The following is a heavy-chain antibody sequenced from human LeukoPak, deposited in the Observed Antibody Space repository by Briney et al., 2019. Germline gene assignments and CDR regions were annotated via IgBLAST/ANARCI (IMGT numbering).Heavy chain of an antibody. V-gene: IGHV1-18*01. CDR1: GYSFNSYG. CDR3: VRDPGELIVATTFDY. Sequence: GASVKVSCKTSGYSFNSYGISWVRQAPGQGLERMGWISACNGNTKYPQKFQGRLTMTKDSSTSTAYMELRSLRSDDTAVYYCVRDPGELIVATTFDYWGQGTLVTVSS. CDR2: ISACNGNT. D-gene: IGHD5-12*01. J-gene: IGHJ4*02.